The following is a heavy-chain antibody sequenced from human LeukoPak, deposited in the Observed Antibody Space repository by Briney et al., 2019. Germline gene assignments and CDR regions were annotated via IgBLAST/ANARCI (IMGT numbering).Heavy chain of an antibody. CDR2: IYYSGST. V-gene: IGHV4-39*07. Sequence: SETLSLTCTVSGGSISSSSYYWGWIRQPPGKGLEWIGSIYYSGSTYYNPSLKSRVTISVDTSKNQFSLKLSSVTAADTAVYYCASGRWPTDYWGQGTLVTVSS. D-gene: IGHD4-23*01. CDR1: GGSISSSSYY. CDR3: ASGRWPTDY. J-gene: IGHJ4*02.